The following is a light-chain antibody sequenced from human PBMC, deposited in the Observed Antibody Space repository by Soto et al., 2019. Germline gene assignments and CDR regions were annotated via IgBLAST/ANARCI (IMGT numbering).Light chain of an antibody. V-gene: IGKV3-15*01. CDR2: GAS. CDR3: QQYNNWPPA. CDR1: QSVSGN. Sequence: EIVMAQSPATLSVSPGERATLSCRASQSVSGNLAWYQQKPGQAPRLLIYGASTRATGIPARFSGSGSGTEFTLTISSLRSEDFAVYYCQQYNNWPPAFGQGTKVEIK. J-gene: IGKJ1*01.